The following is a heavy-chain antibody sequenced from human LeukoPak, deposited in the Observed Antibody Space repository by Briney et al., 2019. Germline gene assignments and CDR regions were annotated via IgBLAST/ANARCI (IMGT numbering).Heavy chain of an antibody. V-gene: IGHV1-69*04. CDR1: GGTFSSYA. J-gene: IGHJ6*02. Sequence: ASVKVSCKASGGTFSSYAISWVRQAPGQGLEWMGRIIPILGIANYEQKFQGRVTITADKSTSTAYMELSGLRSEDTAVYYCARMSIGISGWYSYYYYGMDVWGQGTTVTVSS. CDR2: IIPILGIA. D-gene: IGHD6-19*01. CDR3: ARMSIGISGWYSYYYYGMDV.